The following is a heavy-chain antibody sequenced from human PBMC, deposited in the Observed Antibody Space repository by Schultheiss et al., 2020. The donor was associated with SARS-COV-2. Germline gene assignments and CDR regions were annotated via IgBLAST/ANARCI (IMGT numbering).Heavy chain of an antibody. CDR3: ARVRSIAARPQWFDP. CDR1: GGSISSGGYY. V-gene: IGHV4-31*03. J-gene: IGHJ5*02. D-gene: IGHD6-6*01. Sequence: SETLSLTCTVSGGSISSGGYYWSWIRQHPGEGLEWIGYIHDSGSTYYNPSLKSRVTISVDRSKNQFSLKLSSVTAADTAVYYCARVRSIAARPQWFDPWGQGTLVTVSS. CDR2: IHDSGST.